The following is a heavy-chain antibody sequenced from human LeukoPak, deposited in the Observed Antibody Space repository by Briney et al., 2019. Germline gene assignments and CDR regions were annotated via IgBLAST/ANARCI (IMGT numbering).Heavy chain of an antibody. D-gene: IGHD3-16*01. J-gene: IGHJ4*02. CDR2: ISGLSNHI. V-gene: IGHV3-21*01. CDR3: GRAFPPLRTSSAGDL. Sequence: RGSLRLSCSASGFTFSDYDMNWVRQAPGKGLEWVSSISGLSNHIYYGDSVKGRFSISRDNAKNSVYLQMNSLGVEDTAIYYCGRAFPPLRTSSAGDLWGQGILVTVSS. CDR1: GFTFSDYD.